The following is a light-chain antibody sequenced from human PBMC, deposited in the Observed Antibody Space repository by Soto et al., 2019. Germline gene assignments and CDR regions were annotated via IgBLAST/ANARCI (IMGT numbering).Light chain of an antibody. CDR3: QQYDTWPIP. Sequence: ERVITQYQATLSVSPGERATLSCRASQSVSSSYLAWYQQKPGQAPRLLIYGASSRATGIPDRFSGSGSGTEFTLSINSLQSEDFAVYYCQQYDTWPIPFGQGTRLEI. V-gene: IGKV3D-15*01. J-gene: IGKJ5*01. CDR2: GAS. CDR1: QSVSSSY.